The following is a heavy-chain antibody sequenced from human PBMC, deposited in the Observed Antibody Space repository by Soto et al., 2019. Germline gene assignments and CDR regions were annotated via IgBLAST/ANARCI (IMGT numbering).Heavy chain of an antibody. Sequence: GGSLRLSCVASGFTFSDYSMSWIRQAPGKGLEWLAFIDSRGRTLSYADSVRGRFTISRDNAENSVYLQMDSLRADDTAVHYCARQAARNYIDSWGQGNSVTVSS. CDR1: GFTFSDYS. CDR2: IDSRGRTL. J-gene: IGHJ4*02. CDR3: ARQAARNYIDS. D-gene: IGHD6-6*01. V-gene: IGHV3-11*01.